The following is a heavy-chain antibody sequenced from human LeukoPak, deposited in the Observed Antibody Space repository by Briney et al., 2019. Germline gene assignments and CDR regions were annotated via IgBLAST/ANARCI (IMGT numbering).Heavy chain of an antibody. D-gene: IGHD3-3*01. V-gene: IGHV4-39*01. CDR1: GDSRSSSNNY. J-gene: IGHJ4*02. CDR2: FRYGGST. Sequence: SETLSLICTVSGDSRSSSNNYWGWIHQPPGKGLEWIGAFRYGGSTYSTPSLKSRVIISVDTSKNQFSLKLRSVTASDTAAYYCSRRTSNPVGAIDYWGQGTLVTVSS. CDR3: SRRTSNPVGAIDY.